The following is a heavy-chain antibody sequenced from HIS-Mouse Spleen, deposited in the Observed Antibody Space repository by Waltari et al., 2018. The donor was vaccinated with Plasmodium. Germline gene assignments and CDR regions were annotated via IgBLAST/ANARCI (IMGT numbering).Heavy chain of an antibody. J-gene: IGHJ2*01. Sequence: QVQLVESGGGVVQPGRSLRLSCAASGFTFSSYGMHWVRQAPGKGLEWVAVRWYDGRNKYYADSVKGRFTISRDNSKNTLYLQMNSLRAEDAAVYYCAKGAGAPGYFDLWGRGTLVTVSS. CDR2: RWYDGRNK. CDR3: AKGAGAPGYFDL. CDR1: GFTFSSYG. V-gene: IGHV3-33*06.